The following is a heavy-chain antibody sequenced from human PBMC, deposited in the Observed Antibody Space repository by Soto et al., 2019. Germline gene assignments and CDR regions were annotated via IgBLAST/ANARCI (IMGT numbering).Heavy chain of an antibody. V-gene: IGHV3-30*18. Sequence: QVQLVESGGGVVQPGRSLRLSCAASGFTFITYDMHWVRQAPGKGLEWVALISYDGSNEYFAESVKGRFTISRDNSINTVYLQMNSLRTEDTAVYYCAKEYLLGAKNRPVDYWGQGTLVTVSS. CDR1: GFTFITYD. D-gene: IGHD5-12*01. CDR3: AKEYLLGAKNRPVDY. CDR2: ISYDGSNE. J-gene: IGHJ4*02.